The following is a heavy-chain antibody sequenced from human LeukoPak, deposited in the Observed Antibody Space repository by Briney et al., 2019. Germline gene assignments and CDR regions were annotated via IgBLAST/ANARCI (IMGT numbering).Heavy chain of an antibody. CDR3: ARLAAAAGNADYYYYYMDV. CDR2: INHSGST. D-gene: IGHD6-13*01. CDR1: GGSFSGYY. Sequence: SETLSLTCAVYGGSFSGYYWSWLRQPPGKGLEWIGEINHSGSTNYNPSLKSRVTISVDTSKNQFSLKLSSVTAADTAVYYCARLAAAAGNADYYYYYMDVWGKGTTVTISS. V-gene: IGHV4-34*01. J-gene: IGHJ6*03.